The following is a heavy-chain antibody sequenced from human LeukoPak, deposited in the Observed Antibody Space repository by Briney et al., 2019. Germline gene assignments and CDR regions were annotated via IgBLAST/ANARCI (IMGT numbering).Heavy chain of an antibody. CDR2: INHSGST. V-gene: IGHV4-34*01. Sequence: SETLSLTCAVYGGSFSGYYWSWIRQPPGKGLEWIGEINHSGSTNYNPSLKSRVTISVDTSKNEFSLKLSSVTAADTAVYYCARSPQFTSSGYPFDYWGQGTLVTVSP. D-gene: IGHD3-22*01. CDR3: ARSPQFTSSGYPFDY. J-gene: IGHJ4*02. CDR1: GGSFSGYY.